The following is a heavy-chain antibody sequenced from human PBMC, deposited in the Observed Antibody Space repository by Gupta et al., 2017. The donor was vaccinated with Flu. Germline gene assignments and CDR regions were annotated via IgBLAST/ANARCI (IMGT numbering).Heavy chain of an antibody. D-gene: IGHD6-19*01. CDR2: IAGVAGSGVSP. Sequence: QSPGKVLEGVSTIAGVAGSGVSPYYADSVNGRFTISRDDSKNTLYLQLNSLRVEDTAVYYCAKDLYTSGCLPTCVMDVWGQGTTVTVSS. V-gene: IGHV3-23*01. CDR3: AKDLYTSGCLPTCVMDV. J-gene: IGHJ6*02.